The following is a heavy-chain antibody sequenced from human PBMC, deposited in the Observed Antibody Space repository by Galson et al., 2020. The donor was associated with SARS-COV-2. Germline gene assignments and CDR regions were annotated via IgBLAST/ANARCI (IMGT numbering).Heavy chain of an antibody. CDR2: ISYDGGDE. CDR3: AKDEYTSGWGNRFHD. CDR1: GFTFSDYG. J-gene: IGHJ4*02. D-gene: IGHD6-19*01. V-gene: IGHV3-30*18. Sequence: GGSLRLSCAASGFTFSDYGMHWVRQAPGKGLEWVALISYDGGDEYYSDSVKGRFTISRDNSKNTLYLQMNSLRGEDTAVYFCAKDEYTSGWGNRFHDWGQGTLVTVSS.